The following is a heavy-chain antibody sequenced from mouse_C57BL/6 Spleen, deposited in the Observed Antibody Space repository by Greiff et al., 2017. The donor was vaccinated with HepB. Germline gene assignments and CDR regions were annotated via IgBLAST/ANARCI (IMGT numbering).Heavy chain of an antibody. J-gene: IGHJ3*01. V-gene: IGHV1-50*01. Sequence: QVQLQQPGAELVKPGASVKLSCKASGYTFTSYWMQWVKQRPGQGLEWIGEIDPSDSYTNYNQKFKGKATLTVDTSSSTAYLQLSSLTSEDSAVYYCAREGLLRAGFAYWGQGTLVTVSA. CDR3: AREGLLRAGFAY. CDR1: GYTFTSYW. CDR2: IDPSDSYT. D-gene: IGHD1-1*01.